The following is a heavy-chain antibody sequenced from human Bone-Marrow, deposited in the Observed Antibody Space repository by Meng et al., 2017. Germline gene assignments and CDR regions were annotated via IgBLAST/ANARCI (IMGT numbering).Heavy chain of an antibody. J-gene: IGHJ5*02. CDR2: INHSGST. Sequence: SQTLSLTCAVYGGSFSGYYWSWIRQPPGKGLEWIGEINHSGSTNYNPSLKSRVTISVDTSKNQFSLKLSSVTAADTAVYYCARGQQWLVMYNWFDPWGQGTLVTVSS. CDR1: GGSFSGYY. D-gene: IGHD6-19*01. CDR3: ARGQQWLVMYNWFDP. V-gene: IGHV4-34*01.